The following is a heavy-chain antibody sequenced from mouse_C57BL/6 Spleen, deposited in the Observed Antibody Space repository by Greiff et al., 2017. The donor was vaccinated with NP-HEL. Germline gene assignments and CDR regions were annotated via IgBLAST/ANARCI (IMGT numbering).Heavy chain of an antibody. D-gene: IGHD2-3*01. Sequence: QVQLKQSGAELVKPGASVTMSCKASGYTFTSYYMHWVKQRPGQGLEWIGGIDPGSGGTKYNEKFKGKATLTADKSSSTAYMQLSSLTSEDSAVYYCASCYDCPAMAYWGQGTSVTVSS. CDR1: GYTFTSYY. CDR2: IDPGSGGT. V-gene: IGHV1-66*01. CDR3: ASCYDCPAMAY. J-gene: IGHJ4*01.